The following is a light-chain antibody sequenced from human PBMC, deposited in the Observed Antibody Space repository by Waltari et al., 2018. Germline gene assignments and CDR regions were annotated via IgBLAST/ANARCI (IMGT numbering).Light chain of an antibody. CDR2: GNS. Sequence: QSVLTQPPSVSGASAQRVTISCTGSGSNIGAGFDVHWYQQLPGTAPKLLVYGNSNRPSGVPDRFSAAKSGTSASLAITGLQAEDEADYYCQSYDSSLTGSWVFGGGTKLTVL. CDR1: GSNIGAGFD. J-gene: IGLJ3*02. CDR3: QSYDSSLTGSWV. V-gene: IGLV1-40*01.